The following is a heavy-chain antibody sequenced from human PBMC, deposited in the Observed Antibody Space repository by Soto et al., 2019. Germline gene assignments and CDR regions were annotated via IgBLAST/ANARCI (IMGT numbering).Heavy chain of an antibody. CDR2: ISGSGIDI. J-gene: IGHJ4*02. CDR3: AREVHTAMAPSFEY. Sequence: GGSLRLSCAASGFAFYYYNMNWVRQAPGRGLEWVSSISGSGIDIHFTDSVKGRFTISRDNAKTSLYLQMDSLRPEDTAIYYCAREVHTAMAPSFEYWGQGTPVTVSS. D-gene: IGHD5-18*01. V-gene: IGHV3-21*01. CDR1: GFAFYYYN.